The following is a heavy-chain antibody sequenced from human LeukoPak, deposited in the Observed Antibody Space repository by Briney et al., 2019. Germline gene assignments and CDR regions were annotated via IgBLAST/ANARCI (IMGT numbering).Heavy chain of an antibody. Sequence: GGSLRLSCAASGFTFSSYGMHWVRQAPGKGLEWVAFIRYDGSNKYYADSVKGRFTISRDNSKNTLYLQMNSLRAEDTAVYYCAKDPGEVTAIPYFDYWGQGTLVTVSS. CDR1: GFTFSSYG. CDR3: AKDPGEVTAIPYFDY. D-gene: IGHD2-21*02. J-gene: IGHJ4*02. CDR2: IRYDGSNK. V-gene: IGHV3-30*02.